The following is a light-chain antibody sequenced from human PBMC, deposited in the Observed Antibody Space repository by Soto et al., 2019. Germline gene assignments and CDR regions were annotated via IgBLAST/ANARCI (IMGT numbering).Light chain of an antibody. CDR2: KAS. V-gene: IGKV1-5*03. Sequence: DIQMTQSPSTLSASVGDRVTITCRASQSISSGLAWYQQKPGKAPKRLIYKASSLESGVPSRFSGSGSGTEFTLTISSLQPDDFATCYCQQYNSYTWTFGQGTKVEI. CDR3: QQYNSYTWT. CDR1: QSISSG. J-gene: IGKJ1*01.